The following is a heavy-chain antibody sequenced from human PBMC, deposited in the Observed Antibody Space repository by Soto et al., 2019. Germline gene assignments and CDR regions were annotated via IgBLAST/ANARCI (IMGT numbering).Heavy chain of an antibody. CDR3: ATTASGTNYFDH. Sequence: QVQLVQSGTEARKPGASVKVSCRASGYIFTGYAIQWVRQAPGQRLEWMGWIAAGNGNTRHSQKFQDRVTISRDISASTAYMELTSLRSEDTAIYYCATTASGTNYFDHWGQGTLVTVYS. V-gene: IGHV1-3*01. CDR2: IAAGNGNT. D-gene: IGHD4-4*01. J-gene: IGHJ4*02. CDR1: GYIFTGYA.